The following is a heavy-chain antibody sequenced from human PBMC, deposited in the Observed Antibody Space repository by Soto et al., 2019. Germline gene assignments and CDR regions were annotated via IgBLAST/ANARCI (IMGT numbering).Heavy chain of an antibody. CDR2: IYYSGST. D-gene: IGHD6-19*01. Sequence: SEILSLTCTVSGGSISSYYWSWIRQPPGKGLEWIGYIYYSGSTNYNPSLKSRVTISVDTSKNQFSLKLSSVTAADTAVYYCARRYGSGFDYWGQGTLVTVSS. CDR1: GGSISSYY. V-gene: IGHV4-59*08. CDR3: ARRYGSGFDY. J-gene: IGHJ4*02.